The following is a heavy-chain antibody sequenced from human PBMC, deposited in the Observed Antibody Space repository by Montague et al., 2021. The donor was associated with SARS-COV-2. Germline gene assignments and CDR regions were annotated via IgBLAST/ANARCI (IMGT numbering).Heavy chain of an antibody. D-gene: IGHD3-9*01. CDR3: ARGPHYDILTSYYKDGMDV. V-gene: IGHV4-61*02. J-gene: IGHJ6*02. Sequence: TLSLTRTLSGGSISTGSYYWSWIRRPAGKGLEWIGRIDTSGSTNYXRSVKSRVTISVDTSKNQFSLKLRSVTAADTAVYYCARGPHYDILTSYYKDGMDVWGQGTTVTVSS. CDR2: IDTSGST. CDR1: GGSISTGSYY.